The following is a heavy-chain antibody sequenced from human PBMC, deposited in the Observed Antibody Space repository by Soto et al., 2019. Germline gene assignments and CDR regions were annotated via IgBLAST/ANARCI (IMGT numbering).Heavy chain of an antibody. CDR1: GFTFSNYW. CDR3: ARGGLQHALDV. J-gene: IGHJ6*04. D-gene: IGHD6-13*01. V-gene: IGHV3-74*03. CDR2: VNNDGTDT. Sequence: VQLVESGGGLVQPGGSLRLSCAASGFTFSNYWMYWVRQAPGKGLVWVSRVNNDGTDTTHADSVKGRFTISRDNAENTLYLQMNSLRAEDTAVYYCARGGLQHALDVWGEGATVTFSS.